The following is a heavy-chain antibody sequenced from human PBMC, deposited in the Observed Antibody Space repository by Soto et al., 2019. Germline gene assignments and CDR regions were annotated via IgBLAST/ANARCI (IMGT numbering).Heavy chain of an antibody. Sequence: SETLSLTCTVSGGSISSGYYYWSWIRQPPGKGLEGIGYIYYGGSTNYNPSLKSRVTISVDTSKNQFSLKLSPVTAADTAVYHCARAPDYDLWSGYYPHYYYYYGMDVWGQGTTVTVSS. CDR2: IYYGGST. D-gene: IGHD3-3*01. J-gene: IGHJ6*02. V-gene: IGHV4-61*01. CDR1: GGSISSGYYY. CDR3: ARAPDYDLWSGYYPHYYYYYGMDV.